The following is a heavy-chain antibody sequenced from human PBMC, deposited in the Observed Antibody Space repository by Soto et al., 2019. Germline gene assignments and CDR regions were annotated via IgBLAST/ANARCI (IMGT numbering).Heavy chain of an antibody. V-gene: IGHV4-34*01. CDR3: ARGAYCSRANCYGGFDS. D-gene: IGHD2-2*01. Sequence: QVQLQQWGAGLLKPSETLSLTCAVYGGSFSGYYWSWIRQPPGKGLEWIGEINHRGSTNYKPSLKSRVTISVDTSKTQFSLTLSSVTAADTAVYYCARGAYCSRANCYGGFDSWGQGTLLTVSS. J-gene: IGHJ4*02. CDR2: INHRGST. CDR1: GGSFSGYY.